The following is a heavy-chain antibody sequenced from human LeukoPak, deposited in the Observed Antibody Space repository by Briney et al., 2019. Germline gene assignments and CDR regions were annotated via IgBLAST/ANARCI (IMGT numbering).Heavy chain of an antibody. V-gene: IGHV4-59*01. J-gene: IGHJ4*02. CDR1: RDSISGYY. Sequence: SETLSLTCTVSRDSISGYYWSWIRQPPGKRLEWIGYIHYSGSTNYNPSLKTRVTISLDTSENQFSLKLTSVTAADTAAYYCTRSLPAAMFSLDYWGQGTLVTVSS. D-gene: IGHD2-2*01. CDR2: IHYSGST. CDR3: TRSLPAAMFSLDY.